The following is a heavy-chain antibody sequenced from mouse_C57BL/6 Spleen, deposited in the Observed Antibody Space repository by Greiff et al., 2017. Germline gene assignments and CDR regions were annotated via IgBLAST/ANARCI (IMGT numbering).Heavy chain of an antibody. J-gene: IGHJ4*01. CDR1: GYTFTSYW. CDR3: ARKTSVYAMDY. V-gene: IGHV1-61*01. CDR2: IYPSDSET. Sequence: QVQLQQPGAELVRPGSSVKLSCKASGYTFTSYWMDWVKQRPGQGLEWIGNIYPSDSETHYNQKFKDKATLTVDKSSSTAYMQLSSLTSEDSAVYYCARKTSVYAMDYWGQGTSVTVSS.